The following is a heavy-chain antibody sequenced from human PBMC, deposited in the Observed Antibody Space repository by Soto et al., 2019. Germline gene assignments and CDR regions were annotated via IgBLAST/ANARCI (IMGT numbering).Heavy chain of an antibody. D-gene: IGHD2-21*02. Sequence: EVQLVQSGAEVKKPGESLKISCKGSGYSFTSYWIGWVRQMPGKGLEWMGIIYPGDSDTRYSPSFQGQVTISADKSISTAYLQWSSLKASDTAMYYCARQGSPYCGGDCYSGFDYWGQGTLVTVSS. CDR3: ARQGSPYCGGDCYSGFDY. CDR1: GYSFTSYW. CDR2: IYPGDSDT. J-gene: IGHJ4*02. V-gene: IGHV5-51*01.